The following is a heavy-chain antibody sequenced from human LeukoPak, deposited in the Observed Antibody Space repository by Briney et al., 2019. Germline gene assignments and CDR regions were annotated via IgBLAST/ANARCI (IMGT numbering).Heavy chain of an antibody. D-gene: IGHD3-22*01. Sequence: GGSLRLSCAASGFTFSKVWMSGGRQAPGKGLEWVGRIKSKTDGGTIDYAAPVKGRFTISRDDSKDTLFLQMNSLKTEDTAVYYCTTDLSELDDSGYYAKYFHHWGQGTLVSVSS. CDR1: GFTFSKVW. V-gene: IGHV3-15*01. CDR3: TTDLSELDDSGYYAKYFHH. J-gene: IGHJ1*01. CDR2: IKSKTDGGTI.